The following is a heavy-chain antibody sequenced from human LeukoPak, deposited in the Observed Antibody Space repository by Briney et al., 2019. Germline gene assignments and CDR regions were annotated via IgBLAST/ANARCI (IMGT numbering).Heavy chain of an antibody. CDR3: ARDAQPMVRGEVTYYFDY. Sequence: GGSLRLSCAASGFTFSSYAMHWVRQAPGKGLEYVSAISSNGGSTYYANSVKGGFTISRDNSKNTLYLQMGSLRAEDMAVYYCARDAQPMVRGEVTYYFDYWGQGTLVTVSS. J-gene: IGHJ4*02. CDR1: GFTFSSYA. CDR2: ISSNGGST. D-gene: IGHD3-10*01. V-gene: IGHV3-64*01.